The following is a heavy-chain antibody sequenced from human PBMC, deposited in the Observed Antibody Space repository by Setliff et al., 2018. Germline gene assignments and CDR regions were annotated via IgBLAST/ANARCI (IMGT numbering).Heavy chain of an antibody. V-gene: IGHV3-23*01. CDR1: EFTFSRYF. CDR3: AKDLAHYYGSGSSPIDY. D-gene: IGHD3-10*01. J-gene: IGHJ4*02. CDR2: ISGSGGDT. Sequence: GGSLRLSCVASEFTFSRYFMTWVRQAPGKGLEWIASISGSGGDTDSADSMKGRFTISRDYSKNTLFLQMNSLRAEDTAVYYCAKDLAHYYGSGSSPIDYWGQGTLVTVSS.